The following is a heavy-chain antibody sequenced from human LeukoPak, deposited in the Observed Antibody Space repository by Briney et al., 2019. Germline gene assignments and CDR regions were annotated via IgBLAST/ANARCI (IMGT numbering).Heavy chain of an antibody. J-gene: IGHJ3*02. Sequence: KTGGSLRLSCAASGFTFSDYYMSWIRQAPGKGLEWVSYISSSGSTIYYADSVKGRFTISRDNAKNSLYLQMNSLRAEDTAVYYCARDRYYYGSDAFDIWGQGTMVTVSS. CDR2: ISSSGSTI. CDR1: GFTFSDYY. CDR3: ARDRYYYGSDAFDI. V-gene: IGHV3-11*01. D-gene: IGHD3-10*01.